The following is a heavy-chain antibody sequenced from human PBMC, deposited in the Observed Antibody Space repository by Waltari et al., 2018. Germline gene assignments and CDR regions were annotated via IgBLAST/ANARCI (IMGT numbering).Heavy chain of an antibody. CDR1: GFTFDAYS. D-gene: IGHD3-16*01. V-gene: IGHV3-9*01. CDR3: VKSQSSTLNDYTNNFDH. J-gene: IGHJ4*02. CDR2: ISWNSGSI. Sequence: EVQVVESGGGSVQPGRSLRLSCLASGFTFDAYSMPRVRQPPGKGLEWVSGISWNSGSIDYADSVKGRFAISRDNTKNSLFLEMSSLRIEDTAFYYCVKSQSSTLNDYTNNFDHWGQGTLVTVSS.